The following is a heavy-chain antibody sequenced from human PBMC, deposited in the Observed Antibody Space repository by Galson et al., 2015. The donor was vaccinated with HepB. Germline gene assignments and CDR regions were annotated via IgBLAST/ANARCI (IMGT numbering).Heavy chain of an antibody. Sequence: SVKVSCKASGYTFTGYYMHWVRQAPGQGLEWMGWINPNSGGTNYAQKFQGRVTMTRDTSISTAYMELSRLRSDDTAVYYCARAPPRNPRYSSSWSPYYFDYWGQGTLVTVSS. CDR2: INPNSGGT. D-gene: IGHD6-13*01. CDR3: ARAPPRNPRYSSSWSPYYFDY. CDR1: GYTFTGYY. V-gene: IGHV1-2*02. J-gene: IGHJ4*02.